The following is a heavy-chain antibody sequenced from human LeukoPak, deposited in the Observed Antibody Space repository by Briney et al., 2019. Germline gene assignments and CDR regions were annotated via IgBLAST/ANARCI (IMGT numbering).Heavy chain of an antibody. Sequence: PGGSLRLSCAVSGFIVSSNYMGWVRQAPEKGLEWVSFINSGGTANYADSVKGRFTISRDNSKNTLYLQMNTLRAEDTAVYYCARVRVGALDAFDIWGQGTMVTVSS. J-gene: IGHJ3*02. V-gene: IGHV3-53*01. D-gene: IGHD1-26*01. CDR3: ARVRVGALDAFDI. CDR1: GFIVSSNY. CDR2: INSGGTA.